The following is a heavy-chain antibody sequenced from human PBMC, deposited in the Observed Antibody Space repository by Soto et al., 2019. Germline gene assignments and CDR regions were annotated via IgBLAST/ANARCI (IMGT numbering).Heavy chain of an antibody. CDR1: ESSLTTSGVC. V-gene: IGHV2-70*12. CDR2: IDWNNDK. Sequence: GSGPTLVNPTQTLTVTCTSSESSLTTSGVCVSWIRQTPGKALEWLALIDWNNDKYYSPSLRTRLTISRDTSKNQVVLTMSSMDPVDTATYYCARSSGYHYYYGIDVWGQGTTVTVSS. CDR3: ARSSGYHYYYGIDV. D-gene: IGHD6-19*01. J-gene: IGHJ6*02.